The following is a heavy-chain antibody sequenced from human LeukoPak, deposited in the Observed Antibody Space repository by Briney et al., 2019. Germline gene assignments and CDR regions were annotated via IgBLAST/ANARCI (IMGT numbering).Heavy chain of an antibody. V-gene: IGHV5-51*01. D-gene: IGHD2-21*02. CDR3: ARLAYCGGDCYSGFDY. CDR2: IYPGDSDT. Sequence: GESLKISCKGSGYSFTSYWIGWVRQMPGKGLEWMGIIYPGDSDTRYSPSFQGQVTISADKSISTAYLQWSSLKASDTAMYYSARLAYCGGDCYSGFDYWGQGTLVTVSS. CDR1: GYSFTSYW. J-gene: IGHJ4*02.